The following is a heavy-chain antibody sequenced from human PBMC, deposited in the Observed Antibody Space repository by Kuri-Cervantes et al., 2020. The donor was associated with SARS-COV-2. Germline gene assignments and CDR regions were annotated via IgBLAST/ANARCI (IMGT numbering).Heavy chain of an antibody. CDR3: AKTKGVDTAMDCIDY. D-gene: IGHD5-18*01. CDR2: ISSSSSYI. CDR1: GFTFSSYS. V-gene: IGHV3-21*01. J-gene: IGHJ4*02. Sequence: LKISCAASGFTFSSYSMNWVRQAPGKGLEWVSSISSSSSYIYYADSVKGLFTISRDNAKNSLYLQMNSLRAEDTAVYYCAKTKGVDTAMDCIDYWGQGTLVTVSS.